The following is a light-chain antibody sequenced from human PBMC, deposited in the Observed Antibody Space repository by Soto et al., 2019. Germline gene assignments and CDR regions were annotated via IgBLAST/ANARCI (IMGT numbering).Light chain of an antibody. V-gene: IGKV3-20*01. Sequence: EIVLTQSPGTLSLSPGERATLSCRASQSVSSSYLAWYQQKPGQAPRLLIYGASSRATGSPDRFSGSGSGTDFTLTISRLEPEDFAVYYCQQYGSSPKTFVQGTKVDSK. J-gene: IGKJ1*01. CDR1: QSVSSSY. CDR3: QQYGSSPKT. CDR2: GAS.